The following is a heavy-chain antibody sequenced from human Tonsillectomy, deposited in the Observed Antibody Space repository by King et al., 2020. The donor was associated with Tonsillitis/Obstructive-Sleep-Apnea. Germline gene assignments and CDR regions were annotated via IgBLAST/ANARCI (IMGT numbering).Heavy chain of an antibody. CDR3: ARALGGYDDS. CDR1: GFTFSTYW. CDR2: MNGDGSST. Sequence: QLVQSGGGLVQPGGSLRLSCAASGFTFSTYWMHWVRQAPGKGLVWVSRMNGDGSSTIHADSVKGRFTISRDNAKNTLYLQMSSLRAEDTAVYYCARALGGYDDSWGQGTLVTVSS. D-gene: IGHD5-12*01. J-gene: IGHJ4*02. V-gene: IGHV3-74*02.